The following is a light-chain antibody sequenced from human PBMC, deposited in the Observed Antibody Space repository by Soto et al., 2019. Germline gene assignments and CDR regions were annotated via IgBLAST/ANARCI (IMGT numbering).Light chain of an antibody. Sequence: EIVMTQSPATLSVSPGGRATLSCRASQSISSNLAWYQQKPGQAPRLLIYGPSTRATGIPARFSGSGSGTEFTLTISSLQSEDFAVYYCQQYNNWPLTFGGGTKVEIK. CDR1: QSISSN. CDR3: QQYNNWPLT. V-gene: IGKV3-15*01. CDR2: GPS. J-gene: IGKJ4*01.